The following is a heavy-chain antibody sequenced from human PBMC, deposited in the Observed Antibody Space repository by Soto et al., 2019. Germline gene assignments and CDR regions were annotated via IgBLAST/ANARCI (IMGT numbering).Heavy chain of an antibody. CDR2: IYYSGST. Sequence: SETLSLTCTVSGGSISSYYWSWIRQPPGKGLEWIGYIYYSGSTNYNPSLKSRVTISVDTSKNQFSLELSSVTAADTAVYYCARAGSGWLLDYWGQGTLVTVSS. V-gene: IGHV4-59*01. CDR1: GGSISSYY. J-gene: IGHJ4*02. CDR3: ARAGSGWLLDY. D-gene: IGHD6-19*01.